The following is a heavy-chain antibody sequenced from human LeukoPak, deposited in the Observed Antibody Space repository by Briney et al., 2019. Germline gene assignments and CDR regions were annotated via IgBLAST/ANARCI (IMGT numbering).Heavy chain of an antibody. V-gene: IGHV3-7*01. CDR2: IKEDGGEK. CDR3: ARDGTAAGLYFDL. D-gene: IGHD6-13*01. Sequence: GASLRLSCGVSGFILSDYWMNWVRQAPGQGLEWVASIKEDGGEKSYVDSVKGRFTISRDNAKNSLYLQMSSLRAEDTAVYYCARDGTAAGLYFDLWGQGGPVTVSS. J-gene: IGHJ4*01. CDR1: GFILSDYW.